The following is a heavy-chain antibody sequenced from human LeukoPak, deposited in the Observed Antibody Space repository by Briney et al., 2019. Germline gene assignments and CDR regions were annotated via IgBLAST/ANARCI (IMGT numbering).Heavy chain of an antibody. CDR1: GFTVSSNY. J-gene: IGHJ4*02. V-gene: IGHV3-66*01. D-gene: IGHD3-9*01. Sequence: GGSLRLSCAAFGFTVSSNYMSWVRQAPGKGLEWVSVIYSGGSTYYADSVKGRFTISRDNSKNTLYLQMNSLRAEDTAVYYCARDSPRTGRYFDWLLSDYWGQGTLVTVSS. CDR2: IYSGGST. CDR3: ARDSPRTGRYFDWLLSDY.